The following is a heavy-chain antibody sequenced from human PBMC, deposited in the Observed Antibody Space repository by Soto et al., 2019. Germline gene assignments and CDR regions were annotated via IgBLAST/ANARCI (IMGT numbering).Heavy chain of an antibody. CDR2: IIPFFKAA. J-gene: IGHJ6*02. Sequence: QVQLVQSGAEVKKPGSSVKVSCKASGGTFSSHAISWVRQAPGQGLEWMGGIIPFFKAANYAQKFQGRVTVTAEDSTSTAYMGLYSLRSEDTAVYYCARDVPLNYYDGTFSYYAMDVWGQGTTVTVSS. CDR3: ARDVPLNYYDGTFSYYAMDV. CDR1: GGTFSSHA. V-gene: IGHV1-69*01. D-gene: IGHD3-16*01.